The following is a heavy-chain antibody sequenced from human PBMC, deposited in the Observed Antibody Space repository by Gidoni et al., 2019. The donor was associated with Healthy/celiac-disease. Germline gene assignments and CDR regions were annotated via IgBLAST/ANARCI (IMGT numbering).Heavy chain of an antibody. CDR2: ISSSSSTI. J-gene: IGHJ4*02. CDR1: GFTFSSYS. CDR3: ARDVGSSGWYGSFDY. V-gene: IGHV3-48*01. Sequence: EVQLVESGGGLVQPGGSLRLSCAASGFTFSSYSMNWVRQAPGKGLEWVSYISSSSSTIYYADSVKGRFTISRDNAKNSLYLQMNSLRAEDTAVYYCARDVGSSGWYGSFDYWGQGTLVTVSS. D-gene: IGHD6-19*01.